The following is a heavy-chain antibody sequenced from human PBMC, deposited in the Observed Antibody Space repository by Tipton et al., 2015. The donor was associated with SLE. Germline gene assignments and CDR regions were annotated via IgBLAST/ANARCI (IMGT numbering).Heavy chain of an antibody. CDR1: GGSISSSSYY. V-gene: IGHV4-39*01. Sequence: LRLSCTVSGGSISSSSYYWGWIRQPPGKGLEWIGSIYYSGSTYYNPSLKSRVTISVDTSKNQFSLKLSSVTAADTAVYYCAWSRDAFDIWGQGTMVTVSS. CDR2: IYYSGST. CDR3: AWSRDAFDI. J-gene: IGHJ3*02. D-gene: IGHD1-26*01.